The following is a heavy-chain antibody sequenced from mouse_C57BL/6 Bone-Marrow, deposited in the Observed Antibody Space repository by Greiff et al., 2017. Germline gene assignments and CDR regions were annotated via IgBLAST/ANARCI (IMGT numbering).Heavy chain of an antibody. CDR2: IDPEEGET. Sequence: EVQLQQSGAELVKPGASVKLSCTASGFNIKDYYMHWVKQRTEQGLAWIGRIDPEEGETKYAPKFQGKATRTADPSSNTAYLQLSSLTSEYTAVYDCARSDGTYYFDYWGQGTTLTVSS. D-gene: IGHD2-3*01. J-gene: IGHJ2*01. V-gene: IGHV14-2*01. CDR1: GFNIKDYY. CDR3: ARSDGTYYFDY.